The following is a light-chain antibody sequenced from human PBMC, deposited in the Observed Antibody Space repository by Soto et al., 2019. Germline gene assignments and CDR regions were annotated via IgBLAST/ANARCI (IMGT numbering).Light chain of an antibody. J-gene: IGKJ4*01. V-gene: IGKV3-20*01. Sequence: EIVMTQSPATLSVSPGERATLSCRASQSVSSNLAWYQQKPGQAPRLLIYGASSRATGIPDRFSGSGSGTDFTLTISRLEPEDFAGYYCQQYGGSPPTFGGGTKVEIK. CDR3: QQYGGSPPT. CDR1: QSVSSN. CDR2: GAS.